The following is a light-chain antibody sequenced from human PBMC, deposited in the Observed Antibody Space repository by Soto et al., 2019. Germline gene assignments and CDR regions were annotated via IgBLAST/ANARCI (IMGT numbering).Light chain of an antibody. CDR1: SSNIGNNY. Sequence: QSVLTQPPSVSAAPGQKVTISCSGSSSNIGNNYVSWYQQVPGTAPKLLIYDNNKRPSGNPDRFSGSKSGTSATLGISGLQTGDEADYYCGTWDSSLSVRVFGTGTKVTVL. J-gene: IGLJ1*01. V-gene: IGLV1-51*01. CDR2: DNN. CDR3: GTWDSSLSVRV.